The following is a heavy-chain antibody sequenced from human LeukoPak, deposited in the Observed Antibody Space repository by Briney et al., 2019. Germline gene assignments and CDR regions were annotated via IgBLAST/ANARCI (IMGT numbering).Heavy chain of an antibody. Sequence: GGSLRLSCVASGFTFSDYYMSWIRQAPGKGLEWISYISSSDSPRFCADSVKGRFTISRVNAKKSLFLQMNSLRAEDTAVYYCAREVDSSSWFFDYWGQGTLVTVSS. CDR2: ISSSDSPR. CDR3: AREVDSSSWFFDY. J-gene: IGHJ4*02. D-gene: IGHD6-13*01. V-gene: IGHV3-11*04. CDR1: GFTFSDYY.